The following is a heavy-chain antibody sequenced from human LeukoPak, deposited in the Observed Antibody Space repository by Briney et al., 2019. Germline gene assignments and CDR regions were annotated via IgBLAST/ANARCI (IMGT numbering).Heavy chain of an antibody. CDR3: ASDYEVY. J-gene: IGHJ4*02. CDR2: ISSEGSEQ. D-gene: IGHD5-12*01. V-gene: IGHV3-33*08. Sequence: PGGSLRLSCAASGFSFSRYAMHWVRKAPGKGLEWVAVISSEGSEQLYADSVKGRFTISRDNAKNSLYLQMNSLRAEDTAVYYCASDYEVYWGQGTLVTVSS. CDR1: GFSFSRYA.